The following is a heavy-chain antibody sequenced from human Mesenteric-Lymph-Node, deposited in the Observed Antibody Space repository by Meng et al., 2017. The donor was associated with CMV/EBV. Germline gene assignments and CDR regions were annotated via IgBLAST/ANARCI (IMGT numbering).Heavy chain of an antibody. CDR3: ARDLGLGDGGNPGAFDM. Sequence: GESLKISWAASGFTFSYYNMNWVRQAPGKGLEWVSYISSRSDYIYYADSVKGRFTISRDNAKNSLYLQMNNPRAEDTAVYYCARDLGLGDGGNPGAFDMWGQGTMVTVSS. J-gene: IGHJ3*02. CDR2: ISSRSDYI. V-gene: IGHV3-21*01. CDR1: GFTFSYYN. D-gene: IGHD4-23*01.